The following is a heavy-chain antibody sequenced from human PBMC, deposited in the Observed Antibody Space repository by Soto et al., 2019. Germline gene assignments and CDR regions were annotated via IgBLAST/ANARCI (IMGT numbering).Heavy chain of an antibody. Sequence: QLQLQESGTGLVKPSETLSLTCAVSGGSVSSSGYSWAWIRQPPGQGLQWIGSMSYSGTTTYNSSLKSRVTISVETSKYQFTLKLTSLTDADTAIYYYARRGVSYGWAFEWGQGTLVTVSS. D-gene: IGHD6-19*01. CDR3: ARRGVSYGWAFE. CDR1: GGSVSSSGYS. CDR2: MSYSGTT. V-gene: IGHV4-39*01. J-gene: IGHJ4*02.